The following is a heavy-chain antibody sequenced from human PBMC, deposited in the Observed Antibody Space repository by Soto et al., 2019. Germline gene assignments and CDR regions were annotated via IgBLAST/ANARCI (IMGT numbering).Heavy chain of an antibody. D-gene: IGHD1-7*01. J-gene: IGHJ4*02. CDR1: VDSITTYY. V-gene: IGHV4-4*07. CDR3: ARGFGDNWNYEAY. Sequence: SETLSLTCTVSVDSITTYYWSWIRQPAGKGLEWIGRMYSTGNTNYNPSLKSRVTVSIDTSKNQFFLRLNSVTAADSAVYYCARGFGDNWNYEAYWGQGTPVTVSS. CDR2: MYSTGNT.